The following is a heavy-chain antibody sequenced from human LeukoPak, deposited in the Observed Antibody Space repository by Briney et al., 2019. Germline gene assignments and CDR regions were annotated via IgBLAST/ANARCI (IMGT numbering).Heavy chain of an antibody. CDR2: MNPNSGNT. CDR1: GYTFTSYD. Sequence: ASVKVSCKASGYTFTSYDINWVRQATGQGLEWMGWMNPNSGNTGYAQKFQGRVTITRNTSISTAYMELSSLRSEDTAVYYCARDFALDKVALYDYWGQGTLVTVSS. D-gene: IGHD5-12*01. J-gene: IGHJ4*02. V-gene: IGHV1-8*03. CDR3: ARDFALDKVALYDY.